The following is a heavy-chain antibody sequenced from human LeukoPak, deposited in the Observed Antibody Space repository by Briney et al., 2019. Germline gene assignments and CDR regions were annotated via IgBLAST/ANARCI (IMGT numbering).Heavy chain of an antibody. CDR2: IKQDGSEK. CDR1: GFTFSTYW. Sequence: GGSLRLSCAASGFTFSTYWMSWVRQAPGKGLEWVANIKQDGSEKYYVDSVKGRFTISRDNAKNSLYLQMNSLRAEDTAVYYCARMGTLNWFDPWGQGTLVTVSS. CDR3: ARMGTLNWFDP. V-gene: IGHV3-7*01. D-gene: IGHD7-27*01. J-gene: IGHJ5*02.